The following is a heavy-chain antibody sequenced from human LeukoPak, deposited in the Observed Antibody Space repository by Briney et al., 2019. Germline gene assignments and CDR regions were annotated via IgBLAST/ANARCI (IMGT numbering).Heavy chain of an antibody. CDR1: GLTFSSYE. V-gene: IGHV3-48*03. D-gene: IGHD6-25*01. CDR3: AREDASGFDN. J-gene: IGHJ4*02. CDR2: IRSSGTTR. Sequence: GGSLRLSCAASGLTFSSYEMNWVRQAPGKELEWVSKIRSSGTTRYYADSVKGRFTISRDNAKKSLYLQMNSLRAEDTAVYYCAREDASGFDNWGEGAPVTVSS.